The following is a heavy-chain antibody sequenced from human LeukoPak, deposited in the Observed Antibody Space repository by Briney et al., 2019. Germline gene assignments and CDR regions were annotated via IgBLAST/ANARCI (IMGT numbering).Heavy chain of an antibody. D-gene: IGHD6-13*01. CDR1: GFTFSSYS. J-gene: IGHJ4*02. V-gene: IGHV3-7*01. CDR2: IKQDGSEK. Sequence: PGGSLRLSCAASGFTFSSYSMSWVRQTPRKGLEWVANIKQDGSEKYNVDSVKGRFTISRDNAKNSLYLQMDSLRAEDTAVYYCASGIAAAHYLNPIFDYWGQGALVTVSS. CDR3: ASGIAAAHYLNPIFDY.